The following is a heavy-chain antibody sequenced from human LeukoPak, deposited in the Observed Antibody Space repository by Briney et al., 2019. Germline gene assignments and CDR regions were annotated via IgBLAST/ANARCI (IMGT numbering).Heavy chain of an antibody. CDR2: ISDIGSI. Sequence: PSETLSLTCTVSGGSISSYYWSWIRQPPGKGLEWIAYISDIGSINYNPSLKSRVTISLDTSKNQFSLKLSSATAADTAVYYCAGHHPRNTVDFWGQGNLVTVSS. D-gene: IGHD2/OR15-2a*01. V-gene: IGHV4-59*08. J-gene: IGHJ4*02. CDR1: GGSISSYY. CDR3: AGHHPRNTVDF.